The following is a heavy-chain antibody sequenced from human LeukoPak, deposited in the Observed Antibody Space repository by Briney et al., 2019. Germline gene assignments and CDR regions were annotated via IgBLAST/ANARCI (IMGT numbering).Heavy chain of an antibody. V-gene: IGHV1-8*01. CDR2: MNPNSGNT. D-gene: IGHD3-10*01. Sequence: GASVKVSCXASGYTFTSYDINWVRQATGQGLEWMGWMNPNSGNTGYAQKFQGRVTMTRNTSISTAYMELSSLRSEDTAVYYCARASWFHDAFDIWGQGTMVTVSS. CDR1: GYTFTSYD. CDR3: ARASWFHDAFDI. J-gene: IGHJ3*02.